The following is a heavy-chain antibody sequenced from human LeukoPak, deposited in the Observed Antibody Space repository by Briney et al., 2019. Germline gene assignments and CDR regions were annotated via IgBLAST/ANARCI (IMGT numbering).Heavy chain of an antibody. CDR2: ISSLSGTI. Sequence: GGSLRLSCAASGFTFSSYSMNWVRQAPGEGLEWVSYISSLSGTIYYADSVKGRFTISRDNAKNSLYLQMDSLRAEDTAVYYCARDRQLLLWFGELLPSGQEFDYWGQGTLVTVSS. D-gene: IGHD3-10*01. CDR3: ARDRQLLLWFGELLPSGQEFDY. CDR1: GFTFSSYS. J-gene: IGHJ4*02. V-gene: IGHV3-48*01.